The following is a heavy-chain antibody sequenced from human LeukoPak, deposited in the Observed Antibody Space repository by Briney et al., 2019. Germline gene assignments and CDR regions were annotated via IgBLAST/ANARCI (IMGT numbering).Heavy chain of an antibody. CDR2: TFYRSKWYN. Sequence: SQTLSLTCALSGDNVSINSDVWNWIRQSPSRGLEWLVRTFYRSKWYNDYAASVKSRIAINPDTSKNQFSLQLNSVTPEDTAVYYCVRDANWGYDAFDIWGQGTMVTVSS. D-gene: IGHD7-27*01. J-gene: IGHJ3*02. CDR3: VRDANWGYDAFDI. V-gene: IGHV6-1*01. CDR1: GDNVSINSDV.